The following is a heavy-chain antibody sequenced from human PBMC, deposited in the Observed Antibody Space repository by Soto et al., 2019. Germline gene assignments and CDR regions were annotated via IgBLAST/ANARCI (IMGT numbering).Heavy chain of an antibody. CDR1: GFSLSTSGVG. J-gene: IGHJ6*02. D-gene: IGHD4-17*01. CDR2: IYWDDDK. CDR3: AHKGYGLYGMDV. V-gene: IGHV2-5*02. Sequence: QITLKESGPTLVKPTQTLTLTCTFSGFSLSTSGVGVGWIRQPPGKALEWLALIYWDDDKRYSPSLKSRLTITKDTSKNQVVLTVTNMDPVDTATYYCAHKGYGLYGMDVWGQGTTVTVSS.